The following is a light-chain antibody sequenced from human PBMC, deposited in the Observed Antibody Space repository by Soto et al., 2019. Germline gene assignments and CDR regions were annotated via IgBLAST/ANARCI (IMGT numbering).Light chain of an antibody. CDR1: SSDIGGSNY. CDR3: CSYGGSSTFVV. Sequence: QSVLTQPRSVSGSPGQSVTISCTGTSSDIGGSNYVSWYQQHPGKVPKLMIYDVTKRPSGVPDRFSASKSGNTASLTISGLQAEDEADYYCCSYGGSSTFVVFGGGTQLTVL. V-gene: IGLV2-11*01. CDR2: DVT. J-gene: IGLJ2*01.